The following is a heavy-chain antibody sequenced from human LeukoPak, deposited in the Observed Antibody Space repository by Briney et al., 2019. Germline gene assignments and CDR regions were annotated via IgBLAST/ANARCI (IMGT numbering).Heavy chain of an antibody. V-gene: IGHV3-23*01. Sequence: GGSLRLSCAASGFTFSSYAMSWVRQAPGKGLEWVSGISGSGGSTYYADSVKGRFTISRDNSKNTLYLQMNSLRAEDTAVYYCASGTMVRGGSYYFDYWGQGTLVTVSS. CDR2: ISGSGGST. D-gene: IGHD3-10*01. CDR1: GFTFSSYA. J-gene: IGHJ4*02. CDR3: ASGTMVRGGSYYFDY.